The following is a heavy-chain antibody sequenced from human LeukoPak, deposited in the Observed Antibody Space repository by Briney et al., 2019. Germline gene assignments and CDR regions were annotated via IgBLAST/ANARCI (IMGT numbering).Heavy chain of an antibody. CDR3: AGGGDSSSWSVDY. CDR2: IYASGST. J-gene: IGHJ4*02. V-gene: IGHV4-61*02. D-gene: IGHD6-13*01. Sequence: PSETLSLTCTVSGGSISGGSFYWTWIRQPAGKGLEWIGRIYASGSTNYNSSLKSRVTISVDTSKNQFSLRLSSVTAADTAVYYCAGGGDSSSWSVDYWGQGTLVTVSS. CDR1: GGSISGGSFY.